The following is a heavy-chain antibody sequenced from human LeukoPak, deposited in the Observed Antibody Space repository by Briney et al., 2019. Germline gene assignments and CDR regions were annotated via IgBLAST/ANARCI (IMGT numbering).Heavy chain of an antibody. D-gene: IGHD2-15*01. CDR1: GGSISSSSYH. CDR2: IYYSGST. J-gene: IGHJ4*02. V-gene: IGHV4-39*01. Sequence: SETLSLTCTVSGGSISSSSYHWGWIRQPPGKGLEWIGSIYYSGSTDYNPSLKSRVTISVDTSKNQFSLKLSSVTAADAAVYYCARIGYCSGGSCSFGYWGQGTLVTVSS. CDR3: ARIGYCSGGSCSFGY.